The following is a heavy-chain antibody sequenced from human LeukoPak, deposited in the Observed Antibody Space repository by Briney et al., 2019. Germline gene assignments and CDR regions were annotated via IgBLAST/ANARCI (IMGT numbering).Heavy chain of an antibody. J-gene: IGHJ4*02. CDR1: GFTFSDYY. D-gene: IGHD6-13*01. CDR2: ISSSGSTI. CDR3: ARIRLQNSSSCYGFDY. Sequence: GGSLRLSCAASGFTFSDYYMSWIRQAPGKGLEWVSYISSSGSTIYYADSVKGRFTISRDNAKNSLYLQMNSLRAEDTAVYYCARIRLQNSSSCYGFDYWGQGTLVTVSS. V-gene: IGHV3-11*04.